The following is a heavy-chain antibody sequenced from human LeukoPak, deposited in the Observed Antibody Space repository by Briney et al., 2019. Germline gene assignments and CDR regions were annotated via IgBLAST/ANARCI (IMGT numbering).Heavy chain of an antibody. CDR1: GGSISSSSYY. Sequence: SETLSLTCTVSGGSISSSSYYWGWIRQPPGKGLEWIGSIYYSGSTYYNPSLHSRVTISVDTSKNQFSLKLSSVTAADTAVYYCARYSRSYGSGSLAFDIWGQGDMVTVFS. J-gene: IGHJ3*02. D-gene: IGHD3-10*01. CDR2: IYYSGST. V-gene: IGHV4-39*01. CDR3: ARYSRSYGSGSLAFDI.